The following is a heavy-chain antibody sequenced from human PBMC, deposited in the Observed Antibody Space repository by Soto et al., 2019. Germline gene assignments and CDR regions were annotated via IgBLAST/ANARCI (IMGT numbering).Heavy chain of an antibody. D-gene: IGHD2-2*01. CDR3: ATFPPDCSSTSCRFDY. V-gene: IGHV1-24*01. CDR1: GYTLTVLS. Sequence: ASVKVSCKVSGYTLTVLSMHWVRQAPGKGLEWMGGFDPEDGETIYAQKFQGRVTMTEDTSTDTAYMELSSLRSEDTAVYYCATFPPDCSSTSCRFDYWGQGTLVTVSS. CDR2: FDPEDGET. J-gene: IGHJ4*02.